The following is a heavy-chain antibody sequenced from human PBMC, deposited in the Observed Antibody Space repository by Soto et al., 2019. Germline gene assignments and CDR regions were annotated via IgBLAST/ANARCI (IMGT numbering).Heavy chain of an antibody. V-gene: IGHV1-2*04. CDR2: INPNSGGT. D-gene: IGHD3-9*01. Sequence: ASVKVSCKASGYTFTGYYMHWVRQAPGQGLEWMGWINPNSGGTNYAQKFQGWVTMTRDTSISTAYMELSRLRSDDTAVYYCARDHYDILTGYYGGDAFDIWGQGTMVTVS. CDR1: GYTFTGYY. J-gene: IGHJ3*02. CDR3: ARDHYDILTGYYGGDAFDI.